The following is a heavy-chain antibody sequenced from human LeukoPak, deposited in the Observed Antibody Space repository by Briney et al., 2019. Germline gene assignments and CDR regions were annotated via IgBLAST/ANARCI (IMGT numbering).Heavy chain of an antibody. V-gene: IGHV4-31*03. CDR3: SSSAYDISSYYFFNY. Sequence: PSETLSLTCTVSGGSISSGDYYWNWIRQHPGKGLEWIGYIYYNGNTYYNPSLKSRVTISVDTPKNQFSLKLSSVTAADTAVYYCSSSAYDISSYYFFNYWGQGTLVTVSS. D-gene: IGHD3-22*01. CDR1: GGSISSGDYY. CDR2: IYYNGNT. J-gene: IGHJ4*02.